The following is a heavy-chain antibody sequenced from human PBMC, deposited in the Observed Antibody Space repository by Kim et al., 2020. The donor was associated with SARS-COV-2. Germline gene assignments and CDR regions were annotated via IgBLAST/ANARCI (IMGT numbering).Heavy chain of an antibody. CDR1: GFTFSSYW. CDR2: INSDGSST. D-gene: IGHD6-13*01. J-gene: IGHJ6*02. Sequence: GGSLRLSCAASGFTFSSYWMHWVRQAPGKGLVWVSRINSDGSSTSYADSVKGRFTISRDNAKNTLYLQMNSLRAEDTAVYYCAILSSSWSPYGMDVWGQGTTVTVSS. CDR3: AILSSSWSPYGMDV. V-gene: IGHV3-74*01.